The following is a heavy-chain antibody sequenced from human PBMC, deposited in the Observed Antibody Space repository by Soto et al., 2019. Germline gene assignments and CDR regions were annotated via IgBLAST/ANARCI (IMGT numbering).Heavy chain of an antibody. V-gene: IGHV3-30*18. Sequence: PGGSLRLSCAASGFTFSSYGMHWVRQAPGKGLEWVAVISYDGSNKYYADSVKGRFTISRDNSKNTLYLQMNSLRAEDTAVYYCAKALEPSGWAAAGTTGDYGMDVWGQGTTVTVSS. CDR3: AKALEPSGWAAAGTTGDYGMDV. D-gene: IGHD6-13*01. CDR1: GFTFSSYG. J-gene: IGHJ6*02. CDR2: ISYDGSNK.